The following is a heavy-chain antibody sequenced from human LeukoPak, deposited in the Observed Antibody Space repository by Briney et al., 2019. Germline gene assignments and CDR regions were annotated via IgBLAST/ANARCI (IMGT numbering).Heavy chain of an antibody. Sequence: PVKVSCKASGGTFSSYAISWVRQAPGQGLEWMGGIIPVFGTANYAQKFQGRVTITADESTSTAYMELSSLRSEDTAVYYCARETVDLRGYFDYWGQGTLVTVSS. D-gene: IGHD5-12*01. V-gene: IGHV1-69*13. CDR1: GGTFSSYA. J-gene: IGHJ4*02. CDR3: ARETVDLRGYFDY. CDR2: IIPVFGTA.